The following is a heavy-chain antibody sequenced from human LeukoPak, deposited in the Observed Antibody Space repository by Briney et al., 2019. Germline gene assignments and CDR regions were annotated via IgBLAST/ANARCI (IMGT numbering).Heavy chain of an antibody. Sequence: SSVKVSCKASGGTFSSYAISWVRQAPGQGLEWMGRIIPIFGTANYAQKFQGRVTITTDESTSTAYMELSSLRSEDTAVYYCASSSLRGYSYGPKVYWGQGTLVTVSS. J-gene: IGHJ4*02. D-gene: IGHD5-18*01. CDR2: IIPIFGTA. CDR1: GGTFSSYA. CDR3: ASSSLRGYSYGPKVY. V-gene: IGHV1-69*05.